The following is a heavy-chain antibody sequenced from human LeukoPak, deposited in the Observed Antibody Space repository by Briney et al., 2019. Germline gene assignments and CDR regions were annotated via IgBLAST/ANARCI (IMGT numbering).Heavy chain of an antibody. J-gene: IGHJ4*02. CDR3: TREHRGDGDQTCGY. CDR1: GFNFSSYC. V-gene: IGHV3-74*01. CDR2: INGDGSSA. D-gene: IGHD4-17*01. Sequence: GGSLRLSCAASGFNFSSYCMQWVRQAPGKGLVGVSRINGDGSSATYADSVKGRFTISSDSAKNTLYLQMNSLRAEDTAVYYCTREHRGDGDQTCGYWGQGTLVTVSS.